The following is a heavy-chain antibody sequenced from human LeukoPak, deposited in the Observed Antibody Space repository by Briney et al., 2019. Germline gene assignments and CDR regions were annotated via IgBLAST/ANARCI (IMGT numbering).Heavy chain of an antibody. CDR2: ISGDGGST. CDR3: ATDRTNSDY. D-gene: IGHD2-8*01. CDR1: GFTFDDYV. V-gene: IGHV3-43*02. Sequence: GGSLRLSCAASGFTFDDYVMHWVRQAPGKRLEWVSLISGDGGSTYYIDSVKGRFTISRDNSKNSLYLQMNSLRTEDTALYYCATDRTNSDYWGQGTLVTVSS. J-gene: IGHJ4*02.